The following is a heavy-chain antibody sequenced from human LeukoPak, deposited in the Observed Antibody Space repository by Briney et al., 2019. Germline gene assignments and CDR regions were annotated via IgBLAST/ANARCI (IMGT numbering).Heavy chain of an antibody. J-gene: IGHJ3*02. V-gene: IGHV3-74*01. CDR1: GFMFSNYY. CDR3: ARDPHCGAVDI. D-gene: IGHD2-21*02. Sequence: PGGSLTLSCVGYGFMFSNYYMYWARQAPGKGLVWVSRIKNAGIDTIYADSVKGRFTVSRDNAKNTVYLQMSSLRAEDTAIYYCARDPHCGAVDIWGQGTLVTVSS. CDR2: IKNAGIDT.